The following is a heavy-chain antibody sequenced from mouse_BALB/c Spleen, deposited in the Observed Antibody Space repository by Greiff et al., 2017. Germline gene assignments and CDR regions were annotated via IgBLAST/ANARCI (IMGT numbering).Heavy chain of an antibody. CDR1: GFTFSSFG. CDR2: ISSGSSTI. V-gene: IGHV5-17*02. CDR3: ARGGTGYDFWYFDV. Sequence: EVQGVESGGGLVQPGGSRKLSCAASGFTFSSFGMHWVRQAPEKGLEWVAYISSGSSTIYYADTVKGRFTISRDNPKNTLFLQMTSLRSEDTAMYYCARGGTGYDFWYFDVWGAGTTVTVSS. D-gene: IGHD2-2*01. J-gene: IGHJ1*01.